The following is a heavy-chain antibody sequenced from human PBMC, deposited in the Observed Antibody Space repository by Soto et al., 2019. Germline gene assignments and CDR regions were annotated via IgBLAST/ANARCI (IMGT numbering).Heavy chain of an antibody. V-gene: IGHV1-3*01. CDR2: INAGNGNT. CDR1: GYTFTSYA. D-gene: IGHD2-15*01. J-gene: IGHJ6*03. CDR3: ARARGDCSGGSCYSVFYYYYMDV. Sequence: ASVKVSCKASGYTFTSYAMHRVRQAPGQRLEWMGWINAGNGNTKYSQKFQGRVTITRDTSASTAYMELSSLRSEDTAVYYCARARGDCSGGSCYSVFYYYYMDVWGKGTTVTVSS.